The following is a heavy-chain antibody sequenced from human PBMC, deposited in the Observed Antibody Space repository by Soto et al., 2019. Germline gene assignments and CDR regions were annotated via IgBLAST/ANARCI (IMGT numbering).Heavy chain of an antibody. CDR2: ISNDGGRT. CDR1: GFTFSSYP. CDR3: AKDGWFGDRNSFYGMDV. V-gene: IGHV3-23*01. Sequence: PVGSLRLSCTASGFTFSSYPMNWVRQALGKGLEWVSSISNDGGRTDYADSVKGRFTFSRDNSKSTLYLQMNSLRAEDTAIYYCAKDGWFGDRNSFYGMDVWGQGTTVTVSS. D-gene: IGHD3-10*01. J-gene: IGHJ6*02.